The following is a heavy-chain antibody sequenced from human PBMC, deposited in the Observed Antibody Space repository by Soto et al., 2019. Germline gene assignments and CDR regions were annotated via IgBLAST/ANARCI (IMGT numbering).Heavy chain of an antibody. CDR3: ARAPKKQRITIFGVVTRYGMDV. J-gene: IGHJ6*02. V-gene: IGHV1-8*01. D-gene: IGHD3-3*01. CDR2: MNPNSGNT. Sequence: ASVKVSCKASGYTFTSYDINWVRQATGQGLEWMGWMNPNSGNTGYAQKFQGRVTMTRNTSISTAYMELSSLRSEGTAVYYCARAPKKQRITIFGVVTRYGMDVWGQGTTVTSP. CDR1: GYTFTSYD.